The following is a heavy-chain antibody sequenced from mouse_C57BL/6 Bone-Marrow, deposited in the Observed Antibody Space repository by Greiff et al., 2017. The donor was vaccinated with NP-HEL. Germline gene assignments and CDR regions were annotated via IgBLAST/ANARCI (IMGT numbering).Heavy chain of an antibody. CDR2: IWSGGST. V-gene: IGHV2-2*01. D-gene: IGHD2-1*01. CDR3: ASLLPYAMDY. J-gene: IGHJ4*01. CDR1: GFSLTSYG. Sequence: VQGVESGPGLVQPSQSLSITCTVSGFSLTSYGVHWVRQSPGKGLEWLGVIWSGGSTDYNAAFISRLSISKDNSKSQVFFKMNSLQADDTSIYYCASLLPYAMDYWGQGTSVTVSS.